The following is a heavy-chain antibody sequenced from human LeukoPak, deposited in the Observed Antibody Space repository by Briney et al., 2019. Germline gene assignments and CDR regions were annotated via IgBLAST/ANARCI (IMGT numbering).Heavy chain of an antibody. Sequence: GGSLRLSRAASGFTFSTYAMTWVRQAPGKGLEWVSAISGSGGNTYYADSVKGRFTISRDNSKNTLYLQMNSLRAEDTAVYYCAKGARFGELLRGFNSFDYWGQGTLVTVSS. J-gene: IGHJ4*02. D-gene: IGHD3-10*01. CDR1: GFTFSTYA. CDR3: AKGARFGELLRGFNSFDY. V-gene: IGHV3-23*01. CDR2: ISGSGGNT.